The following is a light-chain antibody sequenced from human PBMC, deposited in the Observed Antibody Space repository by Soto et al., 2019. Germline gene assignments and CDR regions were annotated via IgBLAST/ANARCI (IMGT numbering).Light chain of an antibody. J-gene: IGKJ1*01. V-gene: IGKV1-33*01. CDR1: QNINNY. CDR2: EAS. Sequence: DIQMTQSPSSLSASVGDRVTITCQASQNINNYLNWYQQKPGRAPKILIYEASSLERGVPSRFSASGSGTEFTLTISSLQPDDSATYYCQQYEVYPWTFGRGTKVDIK. CDR3: QQYEVYPWT.